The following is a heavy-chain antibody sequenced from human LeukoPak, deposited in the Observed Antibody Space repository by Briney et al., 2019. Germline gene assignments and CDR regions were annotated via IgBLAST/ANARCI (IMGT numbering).Heavy chain of an antibody. J-gene: IGHJ4*02. V-gene: IGHV3-7*01. CDR1: GFTFSRSW. CDR3: ARALTGYYCYFDY. D-gene: IGHD3-9*01. CDR2: IKQDGSEK. Sequence: GGSLRLSCADSGFTFSRSWMSWVRQAPGKGLEWVANIKQDGSEKYYVDSVKGRFTISRDNAKNSLYLQMNSLRAEDTAVYYCARALTGYYCYFDYWGQGTLVTVSS.